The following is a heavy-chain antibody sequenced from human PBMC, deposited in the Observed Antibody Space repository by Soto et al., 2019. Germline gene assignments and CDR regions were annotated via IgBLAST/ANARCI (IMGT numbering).Heavy chain of an antibody. CDR3: ARDKDWAFDY. J-gene: IGHJ4*02. D-gene: IGHD3-9*01. CDR2: IFTTGTTI. V-gene: IGHV3-48*03. CDR1: GFTFSNYS. Sequence: PGGSLRLSCVASGFTFSNYSIVWVRQAPGKGLEWVSYIFTTGTTIYYADSVKGRFTVSRDNAKNSLFLLLNSLRAEDTAVYYCARDKDWAFDYWGQGTLVTVSS.